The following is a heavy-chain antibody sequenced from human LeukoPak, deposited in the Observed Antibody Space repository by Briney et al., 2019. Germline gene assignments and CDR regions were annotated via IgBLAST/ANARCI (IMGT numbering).Heavy chain of an antibody. CDR1: GFTFSNAW. CDR2: IKSKTDGGTT. J-gene: IGHJ6*03. V-gene: IGHV3-15*01. D-gene: IGHD4-17*01. Sequence: PGGSLRLSCAASGFTFSNAWMSWVRQAPGKGLEWVGRIKSKTDGGTTDYAAPVKGRFTISRDDTKNTLYLQMNSLKTEDTAVYYCASSDYVRRNYYYYYYMDVWGKGTTVTVSS. CDR3: ASSDYVRRNYYYYYYMDV.